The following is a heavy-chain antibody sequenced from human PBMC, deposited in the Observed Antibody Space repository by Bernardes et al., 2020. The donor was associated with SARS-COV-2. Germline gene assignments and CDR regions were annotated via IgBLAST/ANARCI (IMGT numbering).Heavy chain of an antibody. D-gene: IGHD6-13*01. CDR1: GGSISSYY. CDR2: IYYSGST. Sequence: SETLSLTCTVSGGSISSYYWSWIRQPPGKGLEWIGYIYYSGSTNYNPSLKSRVTISVDTSKNQFSLKLSSVTAADTAVYYCASSFLAADPDYYYYGMDVWGQGTTVTVSS. J-gene: IGHJ6*02. V-gene: IGHV4-59*01. CDR3: ASSFLAADPDYYYYGMDV.